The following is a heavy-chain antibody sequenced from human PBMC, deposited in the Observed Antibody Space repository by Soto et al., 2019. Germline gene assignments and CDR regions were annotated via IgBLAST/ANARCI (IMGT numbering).Heavy chain of an antibody. CDR2: INHSGST. CDR3: ARGQRGIAAAGTNWFDP. D-gene: IGHD6-13*01. Sequence: SETLSLTCAVYGGSFSGYYWSWIRQPPGKGLEWIGEINHSGSTNYNPSLKSRVTISVDTSKNQFSLKLSSVTAADTAVNYCARGQRGIAAAGTNWFDPWGQGTLVTVSS. CDR1: GGSFSGYY. V-gene: IGHV4-34*01. J-gene: IGHJ5*02.